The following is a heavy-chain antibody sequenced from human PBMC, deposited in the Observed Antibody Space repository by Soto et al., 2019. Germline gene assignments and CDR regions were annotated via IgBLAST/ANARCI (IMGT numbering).Heavy chain of an antibody. CDR1: GYTFTSYG. Sequence: GASVKVSCKASGYTFTSYGISWVRQAPGQGLEWMGWISAYNGNTNYAQKLQGRVTMTTDTSTSTAYMELRSLRSDDTAVYYCAREHHYDSSGYYSDYWGQGTLVTVSS. D-gene: IGHD3-22*01. J-gene: IGHJ4*02. CDR3: AREHHYDSSGYYSDY. V-gene: IGHV1-18*01. CDR2: ISAYNGNT.